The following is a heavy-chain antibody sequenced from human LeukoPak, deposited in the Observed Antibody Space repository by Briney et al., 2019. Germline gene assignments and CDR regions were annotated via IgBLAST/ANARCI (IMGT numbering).Heavy chain of an antibody. V-gene: IGHV3-48*04. D-gene: IGHD5-18*01. CDR1: GFTFSSYS. CDR2: ISSSSSTI. Sequence: GGSLRLSCAASGFTFSSYSMNWVRQAPGKGLEWVSYISSSSSTIYYADSVKGRFTISRDNAKNSLYLQMNSLRAEDTAVYYCARVGRGYSYGTLDYWGQGTLVTVSS. CDR3: ARVGRGYSYGTLDY. J-gene: IGHJ4*02.